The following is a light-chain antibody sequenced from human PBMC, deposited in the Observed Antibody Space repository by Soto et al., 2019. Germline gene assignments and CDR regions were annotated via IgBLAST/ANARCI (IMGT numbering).Light chain of an antibody. V-gene: IGLV1-44*01. Sequence: QAVVTQPPSASGTPGQRVTISCSGSSFNIGRNPVNWYQQFPGTAPKLLIYTNDQRPSGVPDRFSGSKSGTLASLAISGLQSEDEADYYCAAWDDSLNGWVFGGGTKLTVL. J-gene: IGLJ3*02. CDR2: TND. CDR1: SFNIGRNP. CDR3: AAWDDSLNGWV.